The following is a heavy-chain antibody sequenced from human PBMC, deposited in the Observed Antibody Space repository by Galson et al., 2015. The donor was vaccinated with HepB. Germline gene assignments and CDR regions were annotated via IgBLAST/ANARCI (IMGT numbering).Heavy chain of an antibody. V-gene: IGHV3-23*01. CDR3: AKSVGTSWYRGMDV. D-gene: IGHD6-13*01. CDR2: IGGRGDRR. CDR1: GFTFNTYA. Sequence: SLRLSCAASGFTFNTYAMKWVRQAPGKGLAWVSVIGGRGDRRYYADSVKGRFTVSRDNSKNTLYLQMNSLRAEDTAVYYCAKSVGTSWYRGMDVWGQGTTVTVSS. J-gene: IGHJ6*02.